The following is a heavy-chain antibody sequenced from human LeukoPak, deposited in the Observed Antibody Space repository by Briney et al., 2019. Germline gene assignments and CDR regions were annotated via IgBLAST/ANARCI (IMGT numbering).Heavy chain of an antibody. V-gene: IGHV4-34*01. CDR2: INHSGYT. J-gene: IGHJ2*01. CDR1: GESFSGYF. D-gene: IGHD3-10*01. Sequence: PSETLSLACAVYGESFSGYFWSWIRQPPGKGLEWIGEINHSGYTNYNPSLKSRVTISVDTSKKQFSLKLNSVTAADTAVYYCARIWPDPWGRGTLVTVSS. CDR3: ARIWPDP.